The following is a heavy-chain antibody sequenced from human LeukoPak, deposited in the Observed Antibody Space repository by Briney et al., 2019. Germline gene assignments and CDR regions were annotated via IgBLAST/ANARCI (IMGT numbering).Heavy chain of an antibody. V-gene: IGHV1-69*01. CDR3: ARDARGWYLSPWFDP. CDR1: GGTFSSYA. D-gene: IGHD6-19*01. Sequence: SVKVSCKASGGTFSSYAISWVRQAPGQGLEWMGGIIPIFGTANYAQKFQGRVTITADESTSTAYMELSSLRSEDTAVYYCARDARGWYLSPWFDPWGQGTLVTVSS. CDR2: IIPIFGTA. J-gene: IGHJ5*02.